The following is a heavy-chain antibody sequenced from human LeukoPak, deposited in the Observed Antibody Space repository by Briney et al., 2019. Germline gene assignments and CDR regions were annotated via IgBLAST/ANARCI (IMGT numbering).Heavy chain of an antibody. V-gene: IGHV3-74*01. J-gene: IGHJ1*01. CDR2: INSDGSTT. CDR3: ARDLYCGGDCYP. D-gene: IGHD2-21*02. CDR1: GFTFSAYA. Sequence: GGSLRLSCEASGFTFSAYAMTWVRQAPGKGLVWVSRINSDGSTTSYADSVKGRFTISRDNAKNTLYLQMNSLRAEDTAVYYCARDLYCGGDCYPWGQGTLVTVSS.